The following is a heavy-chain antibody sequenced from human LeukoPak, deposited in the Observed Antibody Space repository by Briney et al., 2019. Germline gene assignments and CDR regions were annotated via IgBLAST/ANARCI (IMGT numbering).Heavy chain of an antibody. D-gene: IGHD2-15*01. CDR3: ARASYCSGGSCYSGY. Sequence: GGSLRLSCAASGFTASSNDMSWVRQAPGKGLEWVSYADSVKGRFTISRDNAKNSLHLQMNSLRAEDTAVYYCARASYCSGGSCYSGYWGQGTLVTVSS. J-gene: IGHJ4*02. CDR1: GFTASSND. V-gene: IGHV3-48*01.